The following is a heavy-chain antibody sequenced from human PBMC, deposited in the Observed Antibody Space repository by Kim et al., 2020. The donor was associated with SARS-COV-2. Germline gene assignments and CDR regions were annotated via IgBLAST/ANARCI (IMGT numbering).Heavy chain of an antibody. Sequence: SETLSLTCTVSGDSMNSDYWTWIRQTPEKGLEWIGFIHYSGAVTYNPSLKSRLTISIDRAKNQFSLKVNSLAAADTAIYYCAREPKTGLDSWGQGTLVSVTS. CDR1: GDSMNSDY. CDR2: IHYSGAV. J-gene: IGHJ4*02. CDR3: AREPKTGLDS. D-gene: IGHD3-9*01. V-gene: IGHV4-59*13.